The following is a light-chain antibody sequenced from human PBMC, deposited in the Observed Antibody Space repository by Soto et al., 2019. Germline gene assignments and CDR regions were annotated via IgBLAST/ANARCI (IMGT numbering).Light chain of an antibody. CDR2: ADS. Sequence: SYELTQPPSVSVAPGQTARITCGGSDIGSKSVHWYQQKPGQAPVLVVYADSDRPSGIPERFSGSKFGNTATLTISRVEAGDEANYYCQVWDRTTDHVIFGGGTKLTVL. CDR1: DIGSKS. CDR3: QVWDRTTDHVI. V-gene: IGLV3-21*02. J-gene: IGLJ2*01.